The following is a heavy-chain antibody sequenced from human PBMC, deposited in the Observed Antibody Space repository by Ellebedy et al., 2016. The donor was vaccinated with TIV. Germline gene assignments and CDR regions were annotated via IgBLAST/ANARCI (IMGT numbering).Heavy chain of an antibody. D-gene: IGHD5-12*01. J-gene: IGHJ4*02. Sequence: AASVKVSCKASGYTFINYGFIWVRQAPGQGLEWMGWINTYNGNRNYAQKLQGRLTMTTDTSTGTAYMELRSLRSDDTAVSYCARYRLGEGSGYEFFDYWGQGTLVTVSS. CDR3: ARYRLGEGSGYEFFDY. V-gene: IGHV1-18*04. CDR1: GYTFINYG. CDR2: INTYNGNR.